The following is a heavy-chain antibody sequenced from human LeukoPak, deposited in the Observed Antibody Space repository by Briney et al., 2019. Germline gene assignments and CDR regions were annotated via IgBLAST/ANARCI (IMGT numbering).Heavy chain of an antibody. CDR2: IKQDGSEE. CDR1: GFTFSSYW. J-gene: IGHJ4*02. CDR3: ARGRELGYCSGGSCVPGVYYFDY. V-gene: IGHV3-7*01. D-gene: IGHD2-15*01. Sequence: PGGSLRLSCAASGFTFSSYWMSWVRQAPGKGLEWVANIKQDGSEEYYVDSVKGRFTISRDNAKNSLYLQMNSLRAEDTAVYYCARGRELGYCSGGSCVPGVYYFDYWGQGTLVTVSS.